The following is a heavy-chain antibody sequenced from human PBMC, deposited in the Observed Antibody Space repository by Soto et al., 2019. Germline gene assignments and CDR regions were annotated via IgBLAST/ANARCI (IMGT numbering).Heavy chain of an antibody. J-gene: IGHJ4*02. CDR3: AKDIAVAGTFGY. Sequence: PGGSLRLSCAASGFTFSSYAMSWVRHAPGKGLEWVSAISCSGGSTYYADSVKGRFTISRDNSKNTLYLQMNSLRAEDTAVYYYAKDIAVAGTFGYWGQGTLVTVSS. CDR2: ISCSGGST. V-gene: IGHV3-23*01. D-gene: IGHD6-19*01. CDR1: GFTFSSYA.